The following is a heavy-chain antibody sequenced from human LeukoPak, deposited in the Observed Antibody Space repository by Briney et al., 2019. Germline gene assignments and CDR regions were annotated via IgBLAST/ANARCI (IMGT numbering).Heavy chain of an antibody. J-gene: IGHJ3*02. D-gene: IGHD6-19*01. Sequence: SETLSLTCTVSGGSISSSSYYWSWIRQPPGKGLEWIGYIYYSGSTNYNPSLKSRVTISVDTSKNQFSLKLSSVTAADTAVYYCAREGIYSSGWKRTYAFDIWGQGTMVTVSS. CDR2: IYYSGST. CDR1: GGSISSSSYY. CDR3: AREGIYSSGWKRTYAFDI. V-gene: IGHV4-61*01.